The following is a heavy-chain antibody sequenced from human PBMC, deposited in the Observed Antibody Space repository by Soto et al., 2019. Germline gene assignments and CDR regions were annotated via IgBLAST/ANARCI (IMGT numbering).Heavy chain of an antibody. CDR3: GSWESAFGTHGFDI. V-gene: IGHV6-1*01. CDR2: TYYRSKWYN. J-gene: IGHJ3*02. D-gene: IGHD6-13*01. Sequence: CERCVGRVCSNRASSNYIRKYPSRGLEWLGRTYYRSKWYNDYAVSVKSRITINADPSKNQFSLQLNSVTPEDTAVYYCGSWESAFGTHGFDISGQGTMLTV. CDR1: VGRVCSNRAS.